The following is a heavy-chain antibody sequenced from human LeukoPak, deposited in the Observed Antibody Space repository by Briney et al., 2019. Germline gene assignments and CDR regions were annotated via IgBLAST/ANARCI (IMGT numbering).Heavy chain of an antibody. CDR3: ARRSRGYSGVPFDP. D-gene: IGHD5-12*01. CDR2: ILHSGST. Sequence: SETLSLTCTVSGYSISSGYYWGWIRQPPGMGLEWIGSILHSGSTYYNPSLKSRVTMSVDTSKNQFSLKLSSVTAADTAVYYCARRSRGYSGVPFDPWGQGTLVTVSS. CDR1: GYSISSGYY. V-gene: IGHV4-38-2*02. J-gene: IGHJ5*02.